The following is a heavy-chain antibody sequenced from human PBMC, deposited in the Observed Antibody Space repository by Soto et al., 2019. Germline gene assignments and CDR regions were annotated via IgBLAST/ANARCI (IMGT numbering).Heavy chain of an antibody. J-gene: IGHJ3*02. D-gene: IGHD5-12*01. V-gene: IGHV3-23*01. Sequence: PGGSLRLACSASGFTLRSYAMSWVRQAPGKGLEWVSAISGSGGSTYYADSVKGRFTISRDNSKNTLYLQMNSLRAEDTAVYYCAKVIEMATRVGAFAIWGQGTMVTVSS. CDR3: AKVIEMATRVGAFAI. CDR1: GFTLRSYA. CDR2: ISGSGGST.